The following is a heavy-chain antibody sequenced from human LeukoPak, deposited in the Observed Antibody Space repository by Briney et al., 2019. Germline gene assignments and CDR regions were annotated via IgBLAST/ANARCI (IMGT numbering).Heavy chain of an antibody. V-gene: IGHV4-30-4*01. CDR1: GGSISSGDYY. D-gene: IGHD1-1*01. Sequence: SQTLSLTCTVSGGSISSGDYYWSWTRQPPGKGLEWIGYIYHSGSTYYTPSLKSRVSISLDTSKNQVSLNLSSVTAADTAMYYCARGWNAPGDYWGQGTLVTVSS. CDR3: ARGWNAPGDY. J-gene: IGHJ4*02. CDR2: IYHSGST.